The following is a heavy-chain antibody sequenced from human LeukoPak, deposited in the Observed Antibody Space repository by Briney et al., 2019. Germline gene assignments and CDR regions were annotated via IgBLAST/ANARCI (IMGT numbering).Heavy chain of an antibody. V-gene: IGHV3-73*01. D-gene: IGHD6-19*01. CDR1: GFNFGGSS. CDR2: ITAKVYNYAT. CDR3: XPSGSGWYIADY. Sequence: AGGSLRLSCAASGFNFGGSSMHWVRQAPGKGLEWVGRITAKVYNYATTYAASVKGRFTFSRDESKNTAYLQMNSLKIEDTAVXYCXPSGSGWYIADYWGQGTLVTVSS. J-gene: IGHJ4*02.